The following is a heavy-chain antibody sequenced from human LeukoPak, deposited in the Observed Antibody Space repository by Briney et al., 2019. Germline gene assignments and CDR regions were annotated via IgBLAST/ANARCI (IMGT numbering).Heavy chain of an antibody. CDR2: ISWNGGSI. D-gene: IGHD2-21*01. Sequence: PGGSLRLSCAASGFTFDDYAMHWVRQAPGKGLEWVSGISWNGGSIGYADSVKGRFTISRDNAKNSLYLQMNSLRAEDTALYYCAKAFYSRHGDAFDIWGQGTMVTVSS. J-gene: IGHJ3*02. CDR1: GFTFDDYA. V-gene: IGHV3-9*01. CDR3: AKAFYSRHGDAFDI.